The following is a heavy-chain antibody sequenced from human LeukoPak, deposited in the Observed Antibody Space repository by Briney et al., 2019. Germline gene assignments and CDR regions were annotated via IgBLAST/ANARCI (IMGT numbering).Heavy chain of an antibody. CDR1: GGTFSSYA. D-gene: IGHD2-21*02. Sequence: GASVKVSCKASGGTFSSYAISWVRQAPGQGLEWMGGIIPIFGTANYAQKFQGRVTITADESTGTAYMELSSLRSEDTAVYYCASRCGGDCYSDWFDPWGQGTLVTVSS. J-gene: IGHJ5*02. CDR3: ASRCGGDCYSDWFDP. V-gene: IGHV1-69*13. CDR2: IIPIFGTA.